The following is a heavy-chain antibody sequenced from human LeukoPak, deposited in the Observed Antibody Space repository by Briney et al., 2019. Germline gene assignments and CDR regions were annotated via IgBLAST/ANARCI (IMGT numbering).Heavy chain of an antibody. CDR2: IREDGGDI. CDR1: GFTFTIYW. D-gene: IGHD6-19*01. CDR3: ARDSSGWYGDAFDI. J-gene: IGHJ3*02. Sequence: GGSLRLSCAASGFTFTIYWMSWVRQAPGKGPEWVAMIREDGGDIYYVGSVKGRFTISRDNAKNSLFLQMNSLRAEDTAVYYCARDSSGWYGDAFDIWGQGTMVTVSS. V-gene: IGHV3-7*01.